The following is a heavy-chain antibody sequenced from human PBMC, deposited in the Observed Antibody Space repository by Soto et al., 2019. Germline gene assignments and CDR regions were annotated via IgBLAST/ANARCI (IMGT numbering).Heavy chain of an antibody. V-gene: IGHV1-18*01. Sequence: VQLVQSGGEVKNPGASVKVSCKASGYTFTIYGINWLRQAPGQGLEWMGWISPDNGNTNYAQKLQGRVTMTTDTSTSTAYMELRRLRSDDTAVYYCPIALGYSGYAGMDVWGQGTTVTVSS. CDR2: ISPDNGNT. J-gene: IGHJ6*02. D-gene: IGHD5-12*01. CDR1: GYTFTIYG. CDR3: PIALGYSGYAGMDV.